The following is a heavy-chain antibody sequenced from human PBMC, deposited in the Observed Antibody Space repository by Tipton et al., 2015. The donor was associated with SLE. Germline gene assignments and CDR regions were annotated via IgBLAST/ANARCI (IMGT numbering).Heavy chain of an antibody. CDR1: GGSISVYY. CDR2: INHSGST. D-gene: IGHD6-6*01. J-gene: IGHJ6*02. V-gene: IGHV4-34*01. Sequence: TLSLTCTVSGGSISVYYWSWIRQPPGKGLEWIGEINHSGSTNYNPSLKSRVTISVDTSKNQFSLKLSSVTAADTAVYYCARGGEQLVRYYYYGMDVWGQGTTVTVSS. CDR3: ARGGEQLVRYYYYGMDV.